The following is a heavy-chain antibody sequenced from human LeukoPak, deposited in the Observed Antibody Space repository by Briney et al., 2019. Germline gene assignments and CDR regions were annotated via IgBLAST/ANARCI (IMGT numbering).Heavy chain of an antibody. CDR3: ARLANYDFWGGYYYYGMDV. J-gene: IGHJ6*02. V-gene: IGHV1-24*01. CDR1: GYTLTELS. CDR2: FDPEDGET. D-gene: IGHD3-3*01. Sequence: ASVKVSCKVSGYTLTELSMHWVRQAPGKGLEWMGGFDPEDGETIYAQKFQGRVTMTEDTSTDTAYMELSSLRSEDTAVYYCARLANYDFWGGYYYYGMDVWGQGTTVTVSS.